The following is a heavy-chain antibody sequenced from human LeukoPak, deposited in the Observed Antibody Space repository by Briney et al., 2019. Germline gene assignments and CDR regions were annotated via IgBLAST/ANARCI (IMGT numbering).Heavy chain of an antibody. CDR3: ASHARDYYDSSGYYYWAFDY. CDR1: GFTVSSNY. Sequence: GGSLRLSCAASGFTVSSNYMSWVRQAPGKGLEWVSAISGSGGSTYYADSVKGRFTISRDNSKNTLYLQMNSLRAEDTAVYYCASHARDYYDSSGYYYWAFDYWGQGTLVTVSS. V-gene: IGHV3-23*01. J-gene: IGHJ4*02. CDR2: ISGSGGST. D-gene: IGHD3-22*01.